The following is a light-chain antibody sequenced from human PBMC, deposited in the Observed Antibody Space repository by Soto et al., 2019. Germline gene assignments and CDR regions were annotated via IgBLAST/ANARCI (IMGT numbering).Light chain of an antibody. CDR1: SSDVGAYNY. J-gene: IGLJ2*01. V-gene: IGLV2-14*01. CDR2: EVT. Sequence: QSALTQPASVSGSLGQSITISCTGTSSDVGAYNYVSWYQQHPDKAPKLLIFEVTNRPSGVCGRFSGSKSGITASLSISGLQPEDEADYYCTSYSSSSPVLFGGGTQLTVL. CDR3: TSYSSSSPVL.